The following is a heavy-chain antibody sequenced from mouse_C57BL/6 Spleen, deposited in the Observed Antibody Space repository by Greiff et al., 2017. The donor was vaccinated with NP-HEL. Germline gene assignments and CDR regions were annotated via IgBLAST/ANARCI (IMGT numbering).Heavy chain of an antibody. V-gene: IGHV5-4*01. CDR2: ISDGGSYT. Sequence: EVKLVESGGGLVKPGGSLKLSCAASGFTFSSYAMSWVRQTPEKRLEWVATISDGGSYTYYPDNVKGRFTISRDNAKNTLYLQMSHLKSEDTAMYYCARDDYDYAMDYWGQGTSVTVSS. D-gene: IGHD2-4*01. J-gene: IGHJ4*01. CDR3: ARDDYDYAMDY. CDR1: GFTFSSYA.